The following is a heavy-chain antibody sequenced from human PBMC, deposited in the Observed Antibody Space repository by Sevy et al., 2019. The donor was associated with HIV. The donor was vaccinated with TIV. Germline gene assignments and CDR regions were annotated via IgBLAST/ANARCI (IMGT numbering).Heavy chain of an antibody. Sequence: GESLKISCAASGFTFSSYWMSWVRQAPGKGLEWVANIKQDGSEKYYVDSVKGRFTISRDNAKNSLYLQMNSLRAEDTAVYYCARDSRGAFSIWGQGTMVTVSS. J-gene: IGHJ3*02. CDR1: GFTFSSYW. CDR3: ARDSRGAFSI. V-gene: IGHV3-7*01. CDR2: IKQDGSEK.